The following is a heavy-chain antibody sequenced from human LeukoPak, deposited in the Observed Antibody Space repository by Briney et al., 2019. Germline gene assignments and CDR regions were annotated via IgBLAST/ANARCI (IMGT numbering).Heavy chain of an antibody. V-gene: IGHV4-39*01. CDR2: IYYSGST. Sequence: SETLSLTCTVSGGSINSSSYYWGWIRQPPGKGLEWIGSIYYSGSTYYNPSLKSRVTISVDTSKNQFSLKLSSVTAADTAVYYCARPLYDSSGYQYWSFDLWGRGTLVTVSS. CDR1: GGSINSSSYY. J-gene: IGHJ2*01. D-gene: IGHD3-22*01. CDR3: ARPLYDSSGYQYWSFDL.